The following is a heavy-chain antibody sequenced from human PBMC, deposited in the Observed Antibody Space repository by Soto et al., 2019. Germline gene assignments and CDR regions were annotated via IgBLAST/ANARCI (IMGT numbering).Heavy chain of an antibody. CDR3: SAMAKVTTVDSY. J-gene: IGHJ4*02. CDR1: GFTFNNYW. V-gene: IGHV3-74*01. CDR2: ISSDGSST. D-gene: IGHD4-4*01. Sequence: PGGSLRLSCAASGFTFNNYWMHWVRQDPGKGLVWVSRISSDGSSTNYANSVKGRFAISRDNAKNTLYLQMNSLRAEDTAVYYCSAMAKVTTVDSYWGQRSPVTVSS.